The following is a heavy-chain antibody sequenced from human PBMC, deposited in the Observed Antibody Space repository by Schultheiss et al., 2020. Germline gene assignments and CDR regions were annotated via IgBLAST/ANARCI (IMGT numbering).Heavy chain of an antibody. D-gene: IGHD3-10*01. Sequence: ASVKVSCKASGYTFTGYYMHWVRQAPGQGLEWMGWINPNSGGTNYAQKFQGWVTMTRDTSISTAYMELSRLRSDDTAVYYCAADLSDYGSGTEWGQGTLVTVSS. CDR3: AADLSDYGSGTE. CDR2: INPNSGGT. J-gene: IGHJ4*02. CDR1: GYTFTGYY. V-gene: IGHV1-2*04.